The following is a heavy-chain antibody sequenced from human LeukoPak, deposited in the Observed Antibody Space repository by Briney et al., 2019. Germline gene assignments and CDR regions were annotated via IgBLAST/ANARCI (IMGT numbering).Heavy chain of an antibody. CDR3: ARAASVGNYYYYYYMDV. D-gene: IGHD3-10*01. Sequence: ASVKVSCKASGYTFTSYAMNWVRQAPGQGLEWMGWINTNTGNPTYAQGFTGRFVFSLDTSVSTAYLQISSLKAEDTAVYYCARAASVGNYYYYYYMDVWGKGTTATVSS. CDR2: INTNTGNP. V-gene: IGHV7-4-1*02. J-gene: IGHJ6*03. CDR1: GYTFTSYA.